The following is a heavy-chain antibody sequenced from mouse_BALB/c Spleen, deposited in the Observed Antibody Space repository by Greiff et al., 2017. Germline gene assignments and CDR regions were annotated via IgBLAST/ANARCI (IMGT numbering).Heavy chain of an antibody. D-gene: IGHD1-2*01. CDR2: ISYSGST. CDR1: GYSITSDYA. CDR3: ARNYGYPWFAY. Sequence: VQLKQSGPGLVKPSQSLSLTCTVTGYSITSDYAWNWIRQFPGNKLEWMGYISYSGSTSYNPSLKSRISITRDTSKNQFFLQLNSVTTEDTATYYCARNYGYPWFAYWGQGTLVTVSA. J-gene: IGHJ3*01. V-gene: IGHV3-2*02.